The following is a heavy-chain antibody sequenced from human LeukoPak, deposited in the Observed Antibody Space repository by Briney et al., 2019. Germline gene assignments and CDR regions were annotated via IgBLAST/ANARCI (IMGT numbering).Heavy chain of an antibody. Sequence: GGSLRLSCAASGFTFSSYSMDWGRQAPGKGLEGVSSISSSSGHIYYADSVKGRFTISRDNAKNSLFLQMSSLTAEDTAVSYCARAKTYSGSYYDAFDIWGQGTMVTVSS. CDR3: ARAKTYSGSYYDAFDI. D-gene: IGHD1-26*01. V-gene: IGHV3-21*06. J-gene: IGHJ3*02. CDR2: ISSSSGHI. CDR1: GFTFSSYS.